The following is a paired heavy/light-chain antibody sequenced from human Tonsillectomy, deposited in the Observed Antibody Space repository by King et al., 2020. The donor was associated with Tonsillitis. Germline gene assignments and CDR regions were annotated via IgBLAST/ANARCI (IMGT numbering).Heavy chain of an antibody. CDR1: GFSFSSYG. V-gene: IGHV3-30*02. CDR3: AKSMFDFWSGLDY. J-gene: IGHJ4*02. D-gene: IGHD3-3*01. CDR2: IRYDGTNK. Sequence: QVQLVESGGGVVQPGGSLRLSCAASGFSFSSYGMHWVRQAPGKGLEWVAFIRYDGTNKYYTDSVKGRFAISRDNSKNTLYLQMNSLRPEDTAVYYCAKSMFDFWSGLDYWGQGTLVTVSS.
Light chain of an antibody. Sequence: QTVVTQETSFSVSPGGTVTLTCGFRSGSVSTSHYPSWFQQTPGQAPRTLIYLTNTRSSGVPERFSGSILGNKAALTITGAQADDESDYYCVLYMGGGWVFGGGTKLTVL. CDR3: VLYMGGGWV. CDR2: LTN. CDR1: SGSVSTSHY. V-gene: IGLV8-61*01. J-gene: IGLJ3*02.